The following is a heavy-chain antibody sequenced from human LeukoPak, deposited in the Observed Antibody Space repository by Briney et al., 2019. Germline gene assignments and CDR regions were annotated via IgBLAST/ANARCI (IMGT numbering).Heavy chain of an antibody. CDR1: GGSFNYY. CDR2: INQSGIT. CDR3: ARGSHRAWEVLLD. D-gene: IGHD3-10*01. Sequence: SETLSLTCDVYGGSFNYYWSWIRQPPGKGLEWIGDINQSGITNYDPSLKSRVTISIDTSKNQLSLKVTSVTAADTAVYYCARGSHRAWEVLLDWGQGTLVTVSS. V-gene: IGHV4-34*01. J-gene: IGHJ4*02.